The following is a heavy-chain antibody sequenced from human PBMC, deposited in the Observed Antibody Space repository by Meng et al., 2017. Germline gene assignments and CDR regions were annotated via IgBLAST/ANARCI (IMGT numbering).Heavy chain of an antibody. D-gene: IGHD2-8*02. Sequence: GMVTSCTTPLLLCCISGAMVSSNTAVWNWIRTLPSRGFAGLGRTYYRSKWYNDYAVSGKSRITINPDTSKNQFSLQLNSVPPEDTAVYYCARGVGYAISYFDYWGQGTLFTVSS. CDR2: TYYRSKWYN. CDR3: ARGVGYAISYFDY. V-gene: IGHV6-1*01. CDR1: GAMVSSNTAV. J-gene: IGHJ4*02.